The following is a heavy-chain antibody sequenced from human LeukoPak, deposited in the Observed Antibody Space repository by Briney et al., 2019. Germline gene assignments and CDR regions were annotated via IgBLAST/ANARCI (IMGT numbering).Heavy chain of an antibody. Sequence: SETLSLTCTVSGGSISSSSYYWGWIRQPPGKGLEWIGSIYYSGSTYYNPSLKSRVTISVGTSKNQFSLKLSSVTAADTAVYYCARHVEMATIFSAFDIWGQGTMVTVSS. V-gene: IGHV4-39*01. J-gene: IGHJ3*02. CDR3: ARHVEMATIFSAFDI. CDR2: IYYSGST. CDR1: GGSISSSSYY. D-gene: IGHD5-24*01.